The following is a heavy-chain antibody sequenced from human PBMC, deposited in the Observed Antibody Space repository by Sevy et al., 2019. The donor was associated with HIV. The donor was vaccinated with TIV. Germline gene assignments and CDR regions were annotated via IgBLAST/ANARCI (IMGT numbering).Heavy chain of an antibody. D-gene: IGHD5-18*01. CDR3: ARDLVAMVISDAFDI. J-gene: IGHJ3*02. CDR2: IWYDRSNK. Sequence: GGSLRLSCAASGFTFSSYGMHWVRQAPGKGLEWVAVIWYDRSNKYYADSVKGRFTISRDNSKNTLYLQMNSLRAEDTAVYYCARDLVAMVISDAFDIWGQGTMVTVSS. V-gene: IGHV3-33*01. CDR1: GFTFSSYG.